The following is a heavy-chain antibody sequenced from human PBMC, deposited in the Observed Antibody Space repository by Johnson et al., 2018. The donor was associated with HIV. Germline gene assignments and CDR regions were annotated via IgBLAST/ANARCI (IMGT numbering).Heavy chain of an antibody. CDR2: ISYDGSNK. CDR1: GFTFSSYG. CDR3: AKHPDAFDI. V-gene: IGHV3-30*18. J-gene: IGHJ3*02. Sequence: QVQLVESGGGVVQPGRSLRLSCAASGFTFSSYGMHWVRQAPGKGLEWVAVISYDGSNKYFADSVKGRFTISRDNSKNTLYLHMNSLRAEDTAVYYCAKHPDAFDIWGQGTMVTVSS.